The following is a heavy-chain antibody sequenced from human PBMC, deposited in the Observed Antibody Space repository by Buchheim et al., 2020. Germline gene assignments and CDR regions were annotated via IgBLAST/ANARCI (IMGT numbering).Heavy chain of an antibody. V-gene: IGHV1-69*02. CDR3: ARGYCSGGSCYPDY. CDR1: GGTFSSYT. Sequence: QVQLVQSGAEVKKPGSSVKVSCKASGGTFSSYTISWVRQAPGQGLEWMGRIIPILGIANYAQKFQGRVTITADKSTSTAYMELSSLRSDETAVYYCARGYCSGGSCYPDYWGQGTL. CDR2: IIPILGIA. J-gene: IGHJ4*02. D-gene: IGHD2-15*01.